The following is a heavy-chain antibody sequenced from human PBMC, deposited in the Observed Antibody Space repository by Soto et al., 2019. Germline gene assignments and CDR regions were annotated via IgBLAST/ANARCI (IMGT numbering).Heavy chain of an antibody. Sequence: QVQLKQSGPEVRKPGASVRVSCKASGYIFTNFGISWGRQAPGQGLEWMGWISGYNDNKQYAQKLQGRGSMTTDTSTGTAYMDLRSLRSDDTAIYYCVRDSSSWFYYYYGMDVWGQGTTVTVSS. CDR2: ISGYNDNK. CDR3: VRDSSSWFYYYYGMDV. CDR1: GYIFTNFG. V-gene: IGHV1-18*01. J-gene: IGHJ6*02. D-gene: IGHD6-13*01.